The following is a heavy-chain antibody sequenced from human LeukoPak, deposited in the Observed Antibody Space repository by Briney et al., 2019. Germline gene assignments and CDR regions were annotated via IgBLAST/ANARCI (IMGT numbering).Heavy chain of an antibody. J-gene: IGHJ4*02. V-gene: IGHV3-48*01. CDR2: ISSSSSTI. Sequence: TGGSLRLSCAASGFTFSSYSMNWVRQAPGKGLEWVSYISSSSSTIYYADSVKGRFTISRDNAKNSLYLQMNSLRPEDTAVYYCVKDLSGSFSFDQWGRGTLVTVSS. CDR3: VKDLSGSFSFDQ. CDR1: GFTFSSYS. D-gene: IGHD1-26*01.